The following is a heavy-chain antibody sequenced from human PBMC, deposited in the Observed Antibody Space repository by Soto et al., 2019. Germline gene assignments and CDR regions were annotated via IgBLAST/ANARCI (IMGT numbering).Heavy chain of an antibody. CDR2: IYYSGST. D-gene: IGHD1-26*01. CDR1: GGSISPYY. Sequence: QVQLQESGPGLVKPSETLSLTCTASGGSISPYYWSWIRQPPGKGLEWIGYIYYSGSTNYNPSLKGRVTISLDTSKNQFSLKLSSVTAADTAVYYCARRIVGANYWYLELWGRGTLVTVSS. CDR3: ARRIVGANYWYLEL. V-gene: IGHV4-59*08. J-gene: IGHJ2*01.